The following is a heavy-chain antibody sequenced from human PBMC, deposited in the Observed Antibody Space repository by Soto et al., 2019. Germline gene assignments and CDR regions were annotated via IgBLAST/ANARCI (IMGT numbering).Heavy chain of an antibody. D-gene: IGHD6-13*01. CDR2: IIPIFGTA. CDR1: GGTFSSYA. CDR3: ARGMYSSSWFEY. J-gene: IGHJ4*02. V-gene: IGHV1-69*13. Sequence: GASVKVSCKASGGTFSSYAISWVRQAPGQGLEWMGGIIPIFGTANYAQKFQGRVTITADESTSTAYMELSSLRSEDTAVYYCARGMYSSSWFEYWGQGTLVTVSS.